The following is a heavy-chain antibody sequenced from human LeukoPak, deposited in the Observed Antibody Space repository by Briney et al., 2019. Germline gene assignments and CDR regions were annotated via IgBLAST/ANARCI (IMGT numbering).Heavy chain of an antibody. CDR1: GFTFSSYA. V-gene: IGHV3-23*01. D-gene: IGHD2/OR15-2a*01. Sequence: PGGSLRLSCAASGFTFSSYAMSWVRQAPGKGLEWVSAISGSGGSTYYADSVKGRFTISRDNAKNSLYLQMNSLRAEDTAVYYCARDSISAALFDLWGQGTLITVSS. J-gene: IGHJ5*02. CDR2: ISGSGGST. CDR3: ARDSISAALFDL.